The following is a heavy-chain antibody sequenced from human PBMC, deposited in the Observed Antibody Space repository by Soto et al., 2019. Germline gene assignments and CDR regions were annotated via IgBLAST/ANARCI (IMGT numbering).Heavy chain of an antibody. Sequence: EVQLVESGGGLVQPGRSLRLSCAASGFTFDDYAMHWVRQAPGKGLEWVSGISWNSGSIGYADSVKGRFTISRDNAKNSLYLQMNSLRAEDTSLYYCSKVRVVIIADAVDIWGQGTMVTVSS. CDR1: GFTFDDYA. J-gene: IGHJ3*02. D-gene: IGHD3-3*01. CDR3: SKVRVVIIADAVDI. CDR2: ISWNSGSI. V-gene: IGHV3-9*01.